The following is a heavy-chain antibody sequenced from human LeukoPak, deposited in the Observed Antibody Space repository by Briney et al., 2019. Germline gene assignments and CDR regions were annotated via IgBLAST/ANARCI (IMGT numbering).Heavy chain of an antibody. J-gene: IGHJ5*02. CDR3: ARDSRDFWSGYYRFDP. CDR2: IYYSGST. V-gene: IGHV4-59*01. D-gene: IGHD3-3*01. Sequence: SETLSLTCTVSGGSISSYYWSWIRQPPGKGLEWIGYIYYSGSTNYNPSLKSRVTISVDTSQNQFSLKLSSVTAADTAVYYCARDSRDFWSGYYRFDPWGQGTLVTVSS. CDR1: GGSISSYY.